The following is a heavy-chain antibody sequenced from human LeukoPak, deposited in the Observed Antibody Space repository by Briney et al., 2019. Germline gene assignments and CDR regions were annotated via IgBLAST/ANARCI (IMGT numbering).Heavy chain of an antibody. CDR3: ARERWLRNDAFDI. Sequence: SETLSLTCTVSGGSISSYYWGWIRQPPGKGLEWIGSIYYSGSTYYNPSLKSRVTISVDTSKNQFSLKLSSVTAADTAVYYCARERWLRNDAFDIWGQGTMVTVSS. CDR2: IYYSGST. CDR1: GGSISSYY. V-gene: IGHV4-39*07. J-gene: IGHJ3*02. D-gene: IGHD5-24*01.